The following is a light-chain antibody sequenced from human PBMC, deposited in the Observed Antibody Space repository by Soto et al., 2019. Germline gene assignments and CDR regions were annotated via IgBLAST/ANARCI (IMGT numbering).Light chain of an antibody. CDR3: SSYRSSTTL. Sequence: QSVLTQPASVSGSLGQSITISCTGTSRDVGFYKFVSWYQHHPGKAPKLLIYEVTNRPSGVSDRFSGSKSGNTASLTISGLQADDEADYYCSSYRSSTTLFGGGTKVTVL. CDR2: EVT. CDR1: SRDVGFYKF. V-gene: IGLV2-14*01. J-gene: IGLJ3*02.